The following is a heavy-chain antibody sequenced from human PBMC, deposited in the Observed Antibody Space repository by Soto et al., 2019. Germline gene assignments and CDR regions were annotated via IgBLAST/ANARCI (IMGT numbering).Heavy chain of an antibody. CDR3: ARDPPYGGNSGHY. D-gene: IGHD2-21*02. CDR1: GFTFSSYA. J-gene: IGHJ4*02. CDR2: ISSSSSYI. V-gene: IGHV3-21*01. Sequence: EVQLLESGGGLVQPGGSLRLSCAASGFTFSSYAMSWVRQTPGKGLQWVSSISSSSSYIYYADSVKGRFTISRDNAKNSLYLQMNSLRAEDTAVYYCARDPPYGGNSGHYWGQGTLVTVSS.